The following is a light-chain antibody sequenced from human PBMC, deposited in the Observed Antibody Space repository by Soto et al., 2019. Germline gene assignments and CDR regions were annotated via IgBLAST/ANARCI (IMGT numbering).Light chain of an antibody. CDR1: KVGNKY. J-gene: IGLJ2*01. CDR3: QTWDNNIKI. Sequence: SYELTQTPSVSVSPGQTASITCSGDKVGNKYVCWYQQKAGQSPILVIYQNNLRPSGIPERFSASNSGNTATLTISGTQAMDEADYYCQTWDNNIKIFGGRTKVTVL. CDR2: QNN. V-gene: IGLV3-1*01.